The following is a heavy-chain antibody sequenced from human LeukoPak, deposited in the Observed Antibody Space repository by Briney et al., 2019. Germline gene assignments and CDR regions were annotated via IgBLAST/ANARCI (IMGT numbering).Heavy chain of an antibody. V-gene: IGHV3-74*01. J-gene: IGHJ4*02. CDR1: GFTFRTYW. Sequence: GGSLRLSCAASGFTFRTYWMHWVRQAPGKGLVWVSRINTDGRTTNYADSVKGRFTLSRDNAKNSLYLQMSSLRAEDTAVYYCARDRWSYDPQGGFDCWGQGTLVTVSS. CDR2: INTDGRTT. D-gene: IGHD3-22*01. CDR3: ARDRWSYDPQGGFDC.